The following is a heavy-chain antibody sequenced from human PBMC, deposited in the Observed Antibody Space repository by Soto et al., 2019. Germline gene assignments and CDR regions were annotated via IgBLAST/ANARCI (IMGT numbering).Heavy chain of an antibody. V-gene: IGHV3-33*01. D-gene: IGHD6-13*01. Sequence: GGSLRLSCAASGFTFSSYGMHWVRQAPGKGLEWVAVIWYDGSNKYYADSVKGRFTISRDNSKNTLYLQMNSLRAEDTAVYYCARSIAAAGFYYYYGMDVWGQGTTVTVSS. J-gene: IGHJ6*02. CDR1: GFTFSSYG. CDR2: IWYDGSNK. CDR3: ARSIAAAGFYYYYGMDV.